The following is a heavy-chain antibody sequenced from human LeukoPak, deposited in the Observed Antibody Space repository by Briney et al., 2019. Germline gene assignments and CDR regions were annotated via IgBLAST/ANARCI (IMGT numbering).Heavy chain of an antibody. J-gene: IGHJ3*02. D-gene: IGHD6-19*01. V-gene: IGHV3-33*01. CDR1: GFTFSSYG. Sequence: TGGSLRLSCAASGFTFSSYGMHWVRQAPGKGLEWVAVIWYDGSNKYYADSVKGRFTISRDNSKNTLYLQMNSLRAEDTAVYYCARDGFGIAVAGSDAFDIWGQGTMVTVSS. CDR2: IWYDGSNK. CDR3: ARDGFGIAVAGSDAFDI.